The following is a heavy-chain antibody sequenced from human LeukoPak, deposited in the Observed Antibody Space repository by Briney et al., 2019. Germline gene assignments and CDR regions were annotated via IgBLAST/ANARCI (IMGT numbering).Heavy chain of an antibody. CDR1: GGSISSYY. Sequence: PSETLSLTCTVSGGSISSYYWSWIRQPAGKGLEWIGRIYTSGSTNYNPSLKSRVTMSVDTSENQFSLKLSSVTAADTAVYYCARVKCSSTSCYQFDYWGQGTLVTVSS. V-gene: IGHV4-4*07. CDR2: IYTSGST. D-gene: IGHD2-2*01. J-gene: IGHJ4*02. CDR3: ARVKCSSTSCYQFDY.